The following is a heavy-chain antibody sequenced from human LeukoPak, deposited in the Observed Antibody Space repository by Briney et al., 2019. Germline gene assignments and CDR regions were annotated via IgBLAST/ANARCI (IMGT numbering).Heavy chain of an antibody. D-gene: IGHD3-22*01. J-gene: IGHJ4*02. V-gene: IGHV1-24*01. Sequence: ASVKVSCKVSGYTLTELSMHWVRQAPGKGLEWMGGFDPEDGETIYAQKFQGRVTMTGDTSTDTAYMELSSLRSEDTAVYYCATFYDSSGPNALLYWGQGTLVTVSS. CDR1: GYTLTELS. CDR2: FDPEDGET. CDR3: ATFYDSSGPNALLY.